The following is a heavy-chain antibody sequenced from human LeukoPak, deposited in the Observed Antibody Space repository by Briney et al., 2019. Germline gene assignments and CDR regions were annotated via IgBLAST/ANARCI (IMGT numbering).Heavy chain of an antibody. V-gene: IGHV3-23*01. D-gene: IGHD6-19*01. Sequence: GGTLRLSCAASGFIFSRYGMSWVRQAPGKGLEWVSAISGSGDSRYYADSVKGRFTISRDNSKNTVYLQINSLRDEDTAVYYCAKDHLPGTVVADRDYWGQGTLVTVSS. CDR1: GFIFSRYG. CDR2: ISGSGDSR. CDR3: AKDHLPGTVVADRDY. J-gene: IGHJ4*02.